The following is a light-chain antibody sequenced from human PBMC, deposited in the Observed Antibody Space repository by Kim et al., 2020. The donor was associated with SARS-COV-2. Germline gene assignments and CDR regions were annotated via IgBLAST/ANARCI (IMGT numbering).Light chain of an antibody. CDR2: KVS. J-gene: IGKJ3*01. V-gene: IGKV2-30*01. CDR3: MQGTHWPFT. CDR1: QSLVSSDGNTY. Sequence: RASIACRSSQSLVSSDGNTYLNWFHQRPGQSPRRLIYKVSNRDSGVPDRFSGSGSGTDFTLLISRVETEDVGVYYCMQGTHWPFTFGPGTKVDIK.